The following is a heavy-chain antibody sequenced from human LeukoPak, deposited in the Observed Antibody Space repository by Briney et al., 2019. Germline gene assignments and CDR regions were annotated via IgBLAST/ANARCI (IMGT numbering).Heavy chain of an antibody. CDR2: IWYDGSNK. CDR1: GFTFSSNG. J-gene: IGHJ6*03. CDR3: AKASYYYYYMDV. V-gene: IGHV3-30*02. Sequence: GGSLRLSCAASGFTFSSNGMHWVRQAPGKGLEWVALIWYDGSNKYYADSVKGRFIISRDNSKNSLYLQMNSLRAEDMALYYCAKASYYYYYMDVWGRGTTVTVSS.